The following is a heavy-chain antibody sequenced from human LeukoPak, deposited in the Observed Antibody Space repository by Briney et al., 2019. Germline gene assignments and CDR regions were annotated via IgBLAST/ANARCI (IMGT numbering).Heavy chain of an antibody. J-gene: IGHJ4*02. V-gene: IGHV4-4*02. CDR2: IYHSGTT. CDR3: ARDEGSAYPIDY. CDR1: GTSISLSNW. Sequence: SGTLSLTCAVSGTSISLSNWWTWVRQPPGKGLEWIGEIYHSGTTNYNPSLKSRVTISVDTAKNQFSLNLNSVSAADTAVYFCARDEGSAYPIDYWGQGTLVTVSS. D-gene: IGHD3-22*01.